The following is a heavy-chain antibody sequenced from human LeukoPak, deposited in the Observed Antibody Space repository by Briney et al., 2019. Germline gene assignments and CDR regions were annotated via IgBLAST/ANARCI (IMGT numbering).Heavy chain of an antibody. D-gene: IGHD3-10*02. CDR2: FHYSGNN. CDR3: ARVFGGFDY. V-gene: IGHV4-39*07. J-gene: IGHJ4*02. Sequence: PSETLSLTCTVSGGSISSSSYYWGWIRQPPGKGLEWIGNFHYSGNNYYNPSLKSRVTILGDTSKNQFSLKLSSVTAADTAVYFCARVFGGFDYWGQGTLVTVSS. CDR1: GGSISSSSYY.